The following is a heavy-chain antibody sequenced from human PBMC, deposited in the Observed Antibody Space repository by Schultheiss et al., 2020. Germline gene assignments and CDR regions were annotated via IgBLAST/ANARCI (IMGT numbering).Heavy chain of an antibody. D-gene: IGHD4-17*01. CDR2: IIPIFGTA. J-gene: IGHJ6*03. Sequence: SVKVSCKASGGTFSSYAISWVRQAPGQGLEWMGGIIPIFGTANYAQKFQGRVTITADESTSTAYMELSSLRSEDTAVYYCASANFDYGDYKTYDYYYYYMDVWGKGTTVTVSS. V-gene: IGHV1-69*13. CDR1: GGTFSSYA. CDR3: ASANFDYGDYKTYDYYYYYMDV.